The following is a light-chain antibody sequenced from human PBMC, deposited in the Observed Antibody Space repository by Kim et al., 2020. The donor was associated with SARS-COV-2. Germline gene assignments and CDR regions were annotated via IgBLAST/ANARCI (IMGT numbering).Light chain of an antibody. CDR1: SNNIADRG. CDR3: SAWDNSLSVWV. J-gene: IGLJ3*02. CDR2: RNN. V-gene: IGLV10-54*01. Sequence: QAGLTQPPSVSKGLRQTATLTCTGNSNNIADRGAAWLQQHQGHPPKLLSYRNNNRPSGISERLSASTSGNTASLTITGLQPEDEADYYCSAWDNSLSVWVFGGGTKLTVL.